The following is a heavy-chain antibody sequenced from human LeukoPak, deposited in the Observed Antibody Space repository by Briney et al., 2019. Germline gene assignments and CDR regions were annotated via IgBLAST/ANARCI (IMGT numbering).Heavy chain of an antibody. CDR3: AKVLERGDAFDI. CDR2: IYTGGST. V-gene: IGHV3-66*01. Sequence: GGSLRPSCAASGFTVSSNYMSWVRQAPGEGLEWVSAIYTGGSTYYAGSVKGRFTISRDNSKNTLYLQMNSLRAEDTAVYYCAKVLERGDAFDIWGQGTMVTVSS. J-gene: IGHJ3*02. CDR1: GFTVSSNY. D-gene: IGHD1-1*01.